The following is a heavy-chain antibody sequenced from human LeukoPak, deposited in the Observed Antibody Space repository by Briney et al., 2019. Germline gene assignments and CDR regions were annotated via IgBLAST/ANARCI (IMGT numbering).Heavy chain of an antibody. Sequence: GASVKVSCKASGYTFTGKYMHWVRQAPGQGLEWMGWISTHNGVTNYARNLQGRVTMTTDTSTSTAYMELRSLRSDDTAVYYCARDLVVAATDPEKNEAGYWGQGTLVTVSS. CDR3: ARDLVVAATDPEKNEAGY. CDR2: ISTHNGVT. V-gene: IGHV1-18*01. D-gene: IGHD2-15*01. J-gene: IGHJ4*02. CDR1: GYTFTGKY.